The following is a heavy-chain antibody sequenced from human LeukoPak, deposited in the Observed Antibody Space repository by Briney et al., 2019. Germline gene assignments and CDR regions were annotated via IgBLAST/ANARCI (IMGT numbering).Heavy chain of an antibody. CDR3: ARRYGDYVLDYYYYYGMDV. CDR1: GGSISSSSYY. Sequence: SETVSLTCTVSGGSISSSSYYWAWIRQPPGKGLEWIGSIYYSGSTYYNPSLKSRVTISVDTSKNQFSLKLSSVTAADTAVYYCARRYGDYVLDYYYYYGMDVWGQGTTVTVSS. D-gene: IGHD4-17*01. CDR2: IYYSGST. V-gene: IGHV4-39*01. J-gene: IGHJ6*02.